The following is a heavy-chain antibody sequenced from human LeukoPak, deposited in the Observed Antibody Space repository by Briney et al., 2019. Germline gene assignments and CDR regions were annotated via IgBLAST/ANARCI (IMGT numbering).Heavy chain of an antibody. CDR2: TNPNSGNT. CDR3: ARERGGGYYYDSSGPTIDY. D-gene: IGHD3-22*01. V-gene: IGHV1-8*01. J-gene: IGHJ4*02. CDR1: GYTFTSYD. Sequence: ASVKVSCKASGYTFTSYDINWVRQATGQGLEWMGWTNPNSGNTGYAQKFQGRVTMTRNTSISTAYMELSSLRSEDTAVYYCARERGGGYYYDSSGPTIDYWGQGTLVTVSS.